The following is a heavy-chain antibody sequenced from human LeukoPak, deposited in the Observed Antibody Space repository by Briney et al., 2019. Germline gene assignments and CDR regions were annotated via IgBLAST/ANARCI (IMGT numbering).Heavy chain of an antibody. Sequence: SETLSLTCTVSGGSISSGGYSWSWIRQPPGKAMEFIAYIYYTGNTYFNPSLKSRVTISVDTSKNQFSLKLSSVTAADTAVYYCARVLAAAGNNWFDPWGQGTLVTVSS. J-gene: IGHJ5*02. V-gene: IGHV4-30-4*07. CDR3: ARVLAAAGNNWFDP. D-gene: IGHD6-13*01. CDR1: GGSISSGGYS. CDR2: IYYTGNT.